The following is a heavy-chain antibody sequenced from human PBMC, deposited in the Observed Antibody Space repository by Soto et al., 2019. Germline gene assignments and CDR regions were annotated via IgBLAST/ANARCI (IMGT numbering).Heavy chain of an antibody. J-gene: IGHJ4*02. D-gene: IGHD1-7*01. CDR1: GSIFSGYG. V-gene: IGHV3-33*01. CDR3: ARDGIGGTVFRGFCDY. CDR2: TWYDGSNK. Sequence: QKYLVESGGGVVQPGGSLRLSCVASGSIFSGYGMHWVRQAPGKGLEWVAVTWYDGSNKYYADSVKGRFTISRDNSKNMLYLQMDSLRAEDTAVYYCARDGIGGTVFRGFCDYWGQGTLVTVSS.